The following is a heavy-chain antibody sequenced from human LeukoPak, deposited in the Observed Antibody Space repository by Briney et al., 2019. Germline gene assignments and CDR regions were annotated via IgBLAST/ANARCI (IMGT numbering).Heavy chain of an antibody. V-gene: IGHV3-21*01. Sequence: GGSLRLSCAASGFTFSNLNLNWVRQAPGKGLEWVSTISIASTRILYADSVKGRFTISRDNAKNSLYLQMNSLRAEDTAVYYCARSGQLAPFDYWGQGTLVTVSS. D-gene: IGHD6-6*01. J-gene: IGHJ4*02. CDR2: ISIASTRI. CDR3: ARSGQLAPFDY. CDR1: GFTFSNLN.